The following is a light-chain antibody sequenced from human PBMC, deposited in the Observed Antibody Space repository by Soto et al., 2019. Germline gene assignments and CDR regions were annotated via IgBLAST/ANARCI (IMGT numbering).Light chain of an antibody. CDR1: QSVSSN. Sequence: ELVMTQSPATLSVSPGERATLSCRASQSVSSNLAWYQQKPGQAPRLLIYGASTRATGIPARFSGSGSGTEFTLTISSLQSEDFAIYYCHQYDNWPGAFGQGTRWIS. CDR3: HQYDNWPGA. J-gene: IGKJ1*01. CDR2: GAS. V-gene: IGKV3-15*01.